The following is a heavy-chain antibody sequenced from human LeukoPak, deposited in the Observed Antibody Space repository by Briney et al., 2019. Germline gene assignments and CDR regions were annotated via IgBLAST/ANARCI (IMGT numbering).Heavy chain of an antibody. CDR3: AREVSPYYYDSSGYYGGADY. J-gene: IGHJ4*02. Sequence: ETLSLTCAVYGGSFSGYYWSWVRQAPGKGLEWVANIKQDGSEKYYVDSVKGRFTISRDNAKNSLYLQMNSLRAEDTAVYYCAREVSPYYYDSSGYYGGADYWGQGTLVTVSS. D-gene: IGHD3-22*01. CDR1: GGSFSGYY. CDR2: IKQDGSEK. V-gene: IGHV3-7*01.